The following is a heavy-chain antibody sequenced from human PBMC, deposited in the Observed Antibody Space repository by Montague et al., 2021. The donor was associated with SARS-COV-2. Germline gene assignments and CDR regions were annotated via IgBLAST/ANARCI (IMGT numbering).Heavy chain of an antibody. V-gene: IGHV4-4*02. J-gene: IGHJ4*02. CDR2: IHHRGST. CDR3: SRGGDGGWTGYYFDY. D-gene: IGHD6-19*01. Sequence: SETLSLTCAVSGGSISSSNWWIGEIHHRGSTNYNPSLKSRVTMSVNTSKNHFSLRLSSVTAADTALYYCSRGGDGGWTGYYFDYWGQGTLVTVSS. CDR1: GGSISSSNW.